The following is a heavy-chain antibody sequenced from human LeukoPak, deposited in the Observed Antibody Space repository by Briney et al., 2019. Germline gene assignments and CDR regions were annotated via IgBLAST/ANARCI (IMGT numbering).Heavy chain of an antibody. V-gene: IGHV3-53*01. CDR2: IYRDDTT. Sequence: PGGPLRLSCAASGXPVSSNYMSWVRQAPGKGLEWVSVIYRDDTTYYADSVKGRFTIFRDNSKNTLYLQMNSLRDDDTAVYYCARAPYGVGYTAERDYWGQGTLVTVSS. CDR1: GXPVSSNY. J-gene: IGHJ4*02. CDR3: ARAPYGVGYTAERDY. D-gene: IGHD3-16*02.